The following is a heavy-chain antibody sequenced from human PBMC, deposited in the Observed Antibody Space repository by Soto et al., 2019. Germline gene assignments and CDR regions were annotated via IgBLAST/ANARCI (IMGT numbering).Heavy chain of an antibody. CDR3: ARGGYGDFLDY. D-gene: IGHD4-17*01. V-gene: IGHV1-69*13. J-gene: IGHJ4*02. CDR1: GGTFSSYA. CDR2: IIPIFGTA. Sequence: VASVKVSCKASGGTFSSYAISWVRQAPGQGLEWMGGIIPIFGTANYAQKFQGRVTITADESTSTAYMELSSLRSEDTAVYYCARGGYGDFLDYWGQGTLVTVSS.